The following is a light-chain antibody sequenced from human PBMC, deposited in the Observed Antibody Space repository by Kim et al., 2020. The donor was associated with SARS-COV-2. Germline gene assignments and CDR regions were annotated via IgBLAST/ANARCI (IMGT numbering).Light chain of an antibody. V-gene: IGKV1-5*01. Sequence: DIQMTQSPSTLSASVGDRVTITCRASQSISSWLAWYQQKPGKAPKLLIYDASSLESGVPSRFSGSGSGTEFTLTISSLRPDDFATYYCQQYNSSVWTFGQGTKVEIK. CDR3: QQYNSSVWT. J-gene: IGKJ1*01. CDR2: DAS. CDR1: QSISSW.